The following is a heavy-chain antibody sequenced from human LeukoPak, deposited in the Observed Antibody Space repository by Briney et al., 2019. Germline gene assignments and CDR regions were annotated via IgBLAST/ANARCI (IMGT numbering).Heavy chain of an antibody. Sequence: GGSLRLSCAASGFTFSSYAMSWVRQAPGKGLEWVSAISGSGGSTYYADSVKGRFTITRDNSKNTLYLQMNSQRAEDTAVYYCAKGRGKPSDAFDIWGQGTMVTVSS. CDR3: AKGRGKPSDAFDI. J-gene: IGHJ3*02. V-gene: IGHV3-23*01. CDR2: ISGSGGST. D-gene: IGHD3-16*01. CDR1: GFTFSSYA.